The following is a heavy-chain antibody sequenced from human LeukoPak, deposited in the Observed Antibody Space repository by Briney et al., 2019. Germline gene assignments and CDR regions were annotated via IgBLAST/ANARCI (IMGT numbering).Heavy chain of an antibody. CDR1: GYTFTGYY. V-gene: IGHV1-2*02. CDR2: INPNSGGT. CDR3: ASGYYYDSSGFPAPDY. D-gene: IGHD3-22*01. J-gene: IGHJ4*02. Sequence: ASVKVSCKASGYTFTGYYMHWVRQAPGQGLEWMGWINPNSGGTNYAQKFQGRVTMTRDTSISTAYMELSRLRSDDTAVYYCASGYYYDSSGFPAPDYWGQGTLVTVSS.